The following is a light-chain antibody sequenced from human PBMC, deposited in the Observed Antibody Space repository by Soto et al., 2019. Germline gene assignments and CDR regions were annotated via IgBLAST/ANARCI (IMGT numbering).Light chain of an antibody. CDR2: EGS. Sequence: QSALTQPASVSGSPGHRFTISGPGTTGNVGSYTLVSWYQQHPGKAPELMIFEGSKRPSGVSNRFSGSKSGNTASLTISGLQPEDEADYYCCSYAHSTTVVFGGGTKLTVL. V-gene: IGLV2-23*01. CDR1: TGNVGSYTL. CDR3: CSYAHSTTVV. J-gene: IGLJ2*01.